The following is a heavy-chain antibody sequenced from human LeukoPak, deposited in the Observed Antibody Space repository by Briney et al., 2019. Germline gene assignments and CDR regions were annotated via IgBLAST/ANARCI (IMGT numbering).Heavy chain of an antibody. V-gene: IGHV4-34*01. CDR3: ARLRSRKDAFDI. CDR1: GGSFSGYY. Sequence: PSETLSLTCAVYGGSFSGYYWSWIRQPPGKGPEWIGEINHSGSTNYNPSLKSRVTISVDTSKNQFSLKLSSVTAADTAVYYCARLRSRKDAFDIWGQGTMVTVSS. D-gene: IGHD6-13*01. CDR2: INHSGST. J-gene: IGHJ3*02.